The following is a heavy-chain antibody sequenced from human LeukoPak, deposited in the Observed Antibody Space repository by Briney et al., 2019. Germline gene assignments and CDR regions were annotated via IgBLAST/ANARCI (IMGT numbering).Heavy chain of an antibody. CDR1: GFTFSSYG. CDR2: IWYDGSNK. CDR3: ARGGYYYDSGGSPFDY. Sequence: SGGSLRLSCAASGFTFSSYGMHWVRQAPGKGLEWVAVIWYDGSNKYYADSVKGRFTISRDNSKNTLYLQMNSLRAEDTAVYYCARGGYYYDSGGSPFDYWGQGTLVTVSS. V-gene: IGHV3-33*08. D-gene: IGHD3-22*01. J-gene: IGHJ4*02.